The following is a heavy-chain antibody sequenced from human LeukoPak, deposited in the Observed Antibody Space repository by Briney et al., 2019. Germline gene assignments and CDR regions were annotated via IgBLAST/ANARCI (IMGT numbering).Heavy chain of an antibody. CDR1: GYTFTSYG. D-gene: IGHD6-13*01. V-gene: IGHV1-8*01. CDR2: MNPNSGDT. CDR3: ARLGIAAADDDY. J-gene: IGHJ4*02. Sequence: ASVKVSCKASGYTFTSYGINWVRQATGQGLEWLGRMNPNSGDTAYAQKFQCRVTMTRSTSISTAYMELTSLRSEDTAVYFCARLGIAAADDDYWGQGTLVTVSS.